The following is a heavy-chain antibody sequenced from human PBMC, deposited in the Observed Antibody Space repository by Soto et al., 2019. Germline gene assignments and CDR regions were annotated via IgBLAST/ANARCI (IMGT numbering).Heavy chain of an antibody. D-gene: IGHD5-18*01. J-gene: IGHJ4*02. CDR3: TRLSTGVAAIDY. V-gene: IGHV3-23*01. CDR1: GFTFSSYA. CDR2: ISTNGGVT. Sequence: EVQLLESGGILVQPGESLRLSCAASGFTFSSYAMSWVRQAPGKGLQWVSGISTNGGVTYYADSVKVRFTISRDNSKNTLYLQFNTLRAEDTAVYYCTRLSTGVAAIDYWGQGALVTVSS.